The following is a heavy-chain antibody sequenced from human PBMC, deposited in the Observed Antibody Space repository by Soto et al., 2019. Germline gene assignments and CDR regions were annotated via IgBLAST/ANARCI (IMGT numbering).Heavy chain of an antibody. D-gene: IGHD2-15*01. CDR1: GYTFTSYG. Sequence: ASVKVSCKASGYTFTSYGISWVRQAPGQGLEWMGWISAYNGNTNYAQKLQGRVTMTTDTSTSTAYMELRSLRSDDTAVYYCARVQLRGYCSGGSCYFGPRNPYYFDYWGQGTLVTVSS. V-gene: IGHV1-18*04. J-gene: IGHJ4*02. CDR3: ARVQLRGYCSGGSCYFGPRNPYYFDY. CDR2: ISAYNGNT.